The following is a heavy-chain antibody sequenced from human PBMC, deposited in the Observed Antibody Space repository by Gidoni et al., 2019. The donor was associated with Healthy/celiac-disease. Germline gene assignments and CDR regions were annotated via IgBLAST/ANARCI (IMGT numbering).Heavy chain of an antibody. V-gene: IGHV4-39*01. Sequence: QLQLQESGPGLVKPSETLSLTCPFSGRSISSSSYYWGWIRQPPGKGLEWIGSIYYSGSTYYNPSLKSRVTISVDTSKNQFSLKLSSVTAADTAVYYCARHKLPKARRITFGGVIVPPFGFNWGQGTLVTVSS. CDR2: IYYSGST. J-gene: IGHJ4*02. CDR3: ARHKLPKARRITFGGVIVPPFGFN. CDR1: GRSISSSSYY. D-gene: IGHD3-16*02.